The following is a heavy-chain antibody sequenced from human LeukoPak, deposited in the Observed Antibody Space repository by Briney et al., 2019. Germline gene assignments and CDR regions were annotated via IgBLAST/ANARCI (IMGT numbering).Heavy chain of an antibody. V-gene: IGHV3-48*03. J-gene: IGHJ4*02. CDR1: VFTFSSYE. Sequence: PGGSLRLSCAASVFTFSSYEMNWVRQAPGKGLAWVSYISSSGSTIYYADVVKGRFTISRDNAENSLYLQMNSLRAEDTAVYYCAREVFSRATFDYWGQGTLVTVSS. CDR3: AREVFSRATFDY. CDR2: ISSSGSTI. D-gene: IGHD5-12*01.